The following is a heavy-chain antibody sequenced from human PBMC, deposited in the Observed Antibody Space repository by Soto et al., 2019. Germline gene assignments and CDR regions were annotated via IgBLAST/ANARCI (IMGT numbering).Heavy chain of an antibody. Sequence: EVQLVESGGGLVKPGGALRLSCAASGFTFSSYSMNGVRQALGKGLELVSSISSSSSYIDYADSLMSRFTISRDNAKNSLYLQMNSLRAEDTAVYYCARDALADWNYAWFDPWGQGPLVTVSS. D-gene: IGHD1-7*01. CDR3: ARDALADWNYAWFDP. V-gene: IGHV3-21*01. J-gene: IGHJ5*02. CDR1: GFTFSSYS. CDR2: ISSSSSYI.